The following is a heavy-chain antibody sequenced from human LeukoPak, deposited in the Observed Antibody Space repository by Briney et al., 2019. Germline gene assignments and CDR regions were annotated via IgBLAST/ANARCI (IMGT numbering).Heavy chain of an antibody. CDR2: IIPIFGTA. V-gene: IGHV1-69*13. J-gene: IGHJ6*02. CDR1: GGTFSSYA. CDR3: ARASGGGTGDYYGMDV. Sequence: ASVTVSCKASGGTFSSYAISWVRQAPGQGLEWMGGIIPIFGTANYAQKFQGRVTITADESTSTAYMELSSLRSEDTAVYYCARASGGGTGDYYGMDVWGQGTTVTVSS. D-gene: IGHD2-15*01.